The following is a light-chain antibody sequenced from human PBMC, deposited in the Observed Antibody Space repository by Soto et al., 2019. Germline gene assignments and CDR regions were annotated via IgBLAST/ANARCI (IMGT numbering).Light chain of an antibody. V-gene: IGKV3-15*01. Sequence: EIVMTQSPATLSVSPGERATLSCRASQSVSSNLAWYQQKSGQAPRLLIYGAPTRATGIPARFRGSGSRTEVTLTISSLQSEDFAVYYCQQYNNWPPFTFGPGTKVDIK. J-gene: IGKJ3*01. CDR3: QQYNNWPPFT. CDR1: QSVSSN. CDR2: GAP.